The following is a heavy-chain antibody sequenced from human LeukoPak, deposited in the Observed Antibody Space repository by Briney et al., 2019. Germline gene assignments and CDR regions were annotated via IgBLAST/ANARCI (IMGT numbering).Heavy chain of an antibody. CDR1: GGSMSSYY. CDR2: IYYSGST. D-gene: IGHD4-17*01. V-gene: IGHV4-59*12. J-gene: IGHJ4*02. CDR3: ARGRRTTVTTLTVDY. Sequence: KPSETLSLTCTISGGSMSSYYWSWIRQPPGKGLEWIGYIYYSGSTFYNPSLKSRVTISVDTSKNQFSLKLSSVTAADTAVYYCARGRRTTVTTLTVDYWGQGTLVTVSS.